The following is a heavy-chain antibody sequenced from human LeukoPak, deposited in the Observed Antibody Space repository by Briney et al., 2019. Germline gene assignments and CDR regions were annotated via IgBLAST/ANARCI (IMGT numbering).Heavy chain of an antibody. CDR1: GYTFTDYY. CDR3: ARDREGAVAVAGYCFDY. Sequence: ASVKVSCKASGYTFTDYYMHWVRQAPGQGLEWMGWINPNSGGTNLAQKFQDRVTMTRDTSISTAYMELSRLRSDDTAVYYCARDREGAVAVAGYCFDYWGQGTLVTVSS. CDR2: INPNSGGT. D-gene: IGHD6-19*01. J-gene: IGHJ4*02. V-gene: IGHV1-2*02.